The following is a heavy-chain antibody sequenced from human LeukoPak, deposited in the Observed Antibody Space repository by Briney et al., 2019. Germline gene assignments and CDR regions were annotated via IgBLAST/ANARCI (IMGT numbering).Heavy chain of an antibody. D-gene: IGHD3-10*01. CDR2: IYYSGST. Sequence: SSETLSLTCTVSGGSISSGDYYWSWIRQPPGKGLEWIGHIYYSGSTYYNPSLKSRVTISVDTSKNQFSLKLSSVTAADTAVYYCAREVSRLLWFGESIGHFDYWGQGTLVTVSS. V-gene: IGHV4-30-4*01. CDR1: GGSISSGDYY. J-gene: IGHJ4*02. CDR3: AREVSRLLWFGESIGHFDY.